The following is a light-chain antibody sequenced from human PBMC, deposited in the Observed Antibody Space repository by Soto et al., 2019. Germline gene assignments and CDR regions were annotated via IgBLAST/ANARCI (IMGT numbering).Light chain of an antibody. V-gene: IGKV3-15*01. CDR1: QSVNTN. CDR3: QQYNNWPIT. J-gene: IGKJ4*01. CDR2: GAS. Sequence: DIVMTHSPATLSVSPGERATLSCRASQSVNTNLAWYQQKPGQAPRLLIYGASTRATGIPARFSGVGSGTDFTLTISSLQSEDFAVYYCQQYNNWPITFGGGTKVEIK.